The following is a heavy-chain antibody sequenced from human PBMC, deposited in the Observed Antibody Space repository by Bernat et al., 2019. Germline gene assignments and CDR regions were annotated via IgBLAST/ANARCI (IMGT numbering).Heavy chain of an antibody. CDR3: ARENIVVPGGDL. J-gene: IGHJ2*01. CDR2: IKQDGSEK. V-gene: IGHV3-7*01. D-gene: IGHD6-19*01. Sequence: EVQLVESGGGLVQPGGSLRLSCAASGFSLSTYWMSWVRQAPGKGLEWVANIKQDGSEKYYVASVKGRFTISRDNAENSLNLQMNSLRAEDTAVYYCARENIVVPGGDLWGRGTLVTVSS. CDR1: GFSLSTYW.